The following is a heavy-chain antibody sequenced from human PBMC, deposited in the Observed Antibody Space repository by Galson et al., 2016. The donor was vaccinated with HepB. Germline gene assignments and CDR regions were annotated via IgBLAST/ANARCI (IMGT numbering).Heavy chain of an antibody. J-gene: IGHJ6*02. Sequence: PALVKPTQTLTLTCTFSGFSLSTDGMCVNWIRQPPGKALEWLGRIDWDDDRYFSTSLKPRLTFSKDSSRNQAVVTMTDMNPRDTATYYCASGCGQRNYQYYGMDVWGRGIMVTVSS. CDR3: ASGCGQRNYQYYGMDV. D-gene: IGHD5-24*01. CDR1: GFSLSTDGMC. V-gene: IGHV2-70*11. CDR2: IDWDDDR.